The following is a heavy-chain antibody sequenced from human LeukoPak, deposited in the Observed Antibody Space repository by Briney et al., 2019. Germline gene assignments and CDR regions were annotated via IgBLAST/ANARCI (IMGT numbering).Heavy chain of an antibody. CDR3: ARVPLIAGTWVDY. J-gene: IGHJ4*02. Sequence: PGGSLRLSCAASGFTFSSHWMHWVRQAPGKGLVWVSRINSDGSSTTYADFLKGRFTISRDNAKSTLYLQMNSLRAEDTAVYYCARVPLIAGTWVDYWGQGALVTVSS. V-gene: IGHV3-74*01. CDR1: GFTFSSHW. D-gene: IGHD1-20*01. CDR2: INSDGSST.